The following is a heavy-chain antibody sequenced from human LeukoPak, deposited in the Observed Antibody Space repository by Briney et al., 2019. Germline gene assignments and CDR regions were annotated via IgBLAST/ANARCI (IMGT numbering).Heavy chain of an antibody. CDR1: GGTFSSYA. CDR2: IIPIFGTA. D-gene: IGHD5-18*01. V-gene: IGHV1-69*13. Sequence: SVKVSCKASGGTFSSYAISWVRQAPGQGLEWMGGIIPIFGTANYAQKFQGRVTITADESTSTAYMELSSLRSEDTAVYYCARGGYSYGYWDYGMDVWGQGTTVTVSS. J-gene: IGHJ6*02. CDR3: ARGGYSYGYWDYGMDV.